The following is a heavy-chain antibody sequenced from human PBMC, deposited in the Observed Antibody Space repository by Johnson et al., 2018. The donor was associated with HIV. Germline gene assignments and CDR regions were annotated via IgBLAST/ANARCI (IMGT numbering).Heavy chain of an antibody. CDR3: ARDGRDLVTRGSFDV. V-gene: IGHV3-30*19. J-gene: IGHJ3*01. Sequence: QMLLVESGGGVVQPGRSLRLSCAAYGFTFSSYGMHWVRQAPGKGLEWVAVIFTVGDVYYAASVKGRLTISRDNSKNFLYLQMNSLRPEDTAVYYCARDGRDLVTRGSFDVWGQGTVVTVSS. D-gene: IGHD5-18*01. CDR2: IFTVGDV. CDR1: GFTFSSYG.